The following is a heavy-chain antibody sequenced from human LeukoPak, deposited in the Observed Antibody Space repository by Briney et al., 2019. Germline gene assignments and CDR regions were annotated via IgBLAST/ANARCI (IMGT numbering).Heavy chain of an antibody. J-gene: IGHJ4*02. D-gene: IGHD3-22*01. CDR3: AKRGVVIRVILVGFHKEAYYFDS. Sequence: PGGSLRLSCAVSGITLSNYGMSWVRQAPGKGLGWVAGTSDSGGSTNYADSVKGRFTISRDNPKNTLYLQMNSLRAEDTAVYFCAKRGVVIRVILVGFHKEAYYFDSWGQGALVTVSS. V-gene: IGHV3-23*01. CDR1: GITLSNYG. CDR2: TSDSGGST.